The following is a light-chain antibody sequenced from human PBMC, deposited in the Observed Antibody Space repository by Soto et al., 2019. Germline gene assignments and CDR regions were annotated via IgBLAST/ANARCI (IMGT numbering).Light chain of an antibody. J-gene: IGLJ3*02. CDR3: SSYTTSTTWV. V-gene: IGLV2-14*01. CDR1: SSDVGRYND. Sequence: QSALTQPASVSGSPGQSITISCIGTSSDVGRYNDVSWYQQHPGKAPKLIISEVTNRPSGVSNRFSASKSGNTASLTISGLQPDDEADYYCSSYTTSTTWVFGGGTKVTVL. CDR2: EVT.